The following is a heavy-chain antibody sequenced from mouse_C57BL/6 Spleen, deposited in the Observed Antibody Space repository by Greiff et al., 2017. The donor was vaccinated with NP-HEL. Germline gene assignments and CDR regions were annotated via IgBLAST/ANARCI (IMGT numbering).Heavy chain of an antibody. CDR3: VRHPHYYGSSYDYAMDY. CDR1: GFSFNTYA. Sequence: DVMLVESGGGLVQPKGSLKLSCAASGFSFNTYAMNWVRQAPGKGLEWVARIRSKSNNYATYYADSVKDRFTISRDDSESMLYLQMNNLKTEDTAMYYCVRHPHYYGSSYDYAMDYWGQGTSVTVSS. J-gene: IGHJ4*01. CDR2: IRSKSNNYAT. D-gene: IGHD1-1*01. V-gene: IGHV10-1*01.